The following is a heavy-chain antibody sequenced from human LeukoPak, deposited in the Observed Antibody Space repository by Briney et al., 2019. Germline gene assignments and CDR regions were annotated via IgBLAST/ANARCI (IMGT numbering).Heavy chain of an antibody. Sequence: PSQTLSLTCTVSGGSISSGDYYWGWIRQPPGKGLEWIGYIYYSGSTNYNPSLKSRVTISVDTSKNQFSLKLSSVTAADTAVYYCARQTNYYYGDFDYWGQGTLVTVSS. J-gene: IGHJ4*02. V-gene: IGHV4-61*05. CDR3: ARQTNYYYGDFDY. CDR1: GGSISSGDYY. CDR2: IYYSGST. D-gene: IGHD4-17*01.